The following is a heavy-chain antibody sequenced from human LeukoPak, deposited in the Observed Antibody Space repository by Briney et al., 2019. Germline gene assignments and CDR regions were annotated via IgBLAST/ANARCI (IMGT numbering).Heavy chain of an antibody. J-gene: IGHJ6*03. Sequence: GSLRLSCAASGFTFDDYGMSWVRQAPGKGLEWVSGINWNGGSTGYADPVKGRFTVSRDNAKNSLYLQMNSLRAEDTALYYCARDTSGSYFYYYYYMDVWGKGTTVTVSS. CDR3: ARDTSGSYFYYYYYMDV. D-gene: IGHD1-26*01. V-gene: IGHV3-20*04. CDR1: GFTFDDYG. CDR2: INWNGGST.